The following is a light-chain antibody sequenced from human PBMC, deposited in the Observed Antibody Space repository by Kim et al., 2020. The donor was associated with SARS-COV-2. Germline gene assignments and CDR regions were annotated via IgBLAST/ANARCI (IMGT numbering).Light chain of an antibody. CDR1: QSISSW. CDR2: KAS. V-gene: IGKV1-5*03. J-gene: IGKJ4*01. Sequence: SASVGDRVTITCRASQSISSWLAWYQQKPGKAPKLLIYKASSLESGVPSRFSGSGSGTEFTLTISSLQPDDFATYYCQQYNSYSLTFGGGTKVDIK. CDR3: QQYNSYSLT.